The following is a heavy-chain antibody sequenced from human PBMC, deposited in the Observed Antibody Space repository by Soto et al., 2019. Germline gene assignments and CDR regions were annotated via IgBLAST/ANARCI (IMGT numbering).Heavy chain of an antibody. CDR3: ARVQGGYGSLPLDY. CDR1: GFIFSSYS. D-gene: IGHD6-25*01. Sequence: PGGSLRLSCAASGFIFSSYSMNWVRQAPGKGLEWVSYISSNGGSTYYANSVKGRFTISRDNSKNTLYLQMGSLRAEDMAVYYCARVQGGYGSLPLDYWGQGTLVTVSS. V-gene: IGHV3-64*01. CDR2: ISSNGGST. J-gene: IGHJ4*02.